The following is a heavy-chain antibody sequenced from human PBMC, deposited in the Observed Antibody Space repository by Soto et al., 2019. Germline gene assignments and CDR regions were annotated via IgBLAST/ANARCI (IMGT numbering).Heavy chain of an antibody. CDR1: GYTFTTYA. D-gene: IGHD3-10*01. J-gene: IGHJ4*02. CDR3: ATSFGSGYRAVDY. Sequence: VASVKVSCKASGYTFTTYAMHWVRQAPGQRLEWMGWINAGNGNTKYSQKFQGRVTLTADKSTSTAYMVLSSLRSDDTAVYYCATSFGSGYRAVDYWGRGVLVTVSS. V-gene: IGHV1-3*01. CDR2: INAGNGNT.